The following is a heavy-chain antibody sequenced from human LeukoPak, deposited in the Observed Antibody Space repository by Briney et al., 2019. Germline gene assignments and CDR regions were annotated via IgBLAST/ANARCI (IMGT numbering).Heavy chain of an antibody. CDR1: GASVSDYH. V-gene: IGHV4-4*07. J-gene: IGHJ5*02. D-gene: IGHD6-13*01. Sequence: SPTLSLTCSVSGASVSDYHWGSIRHPAGKGLEWIGCIFTSVTIHYHPYLRSRVTISVDQSKNQFFLKLTSVTAADKAVYYCARNRDIADYNWLDPWGQGTLVTVPP. CDR2: IFTSVTI. CDR3: ARNRDIADYNWLDP.